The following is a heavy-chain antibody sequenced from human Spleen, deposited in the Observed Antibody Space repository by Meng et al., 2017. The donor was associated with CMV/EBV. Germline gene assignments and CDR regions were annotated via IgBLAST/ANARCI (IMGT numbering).Heavy chain of an antibody. CDR3: ARATTPFGYTGLDV. CDR2: IIPMFGTA. V-gene: IGHV1-69*05. D-gene: IGHD1-26*01. Sequence: SVKVSCKASGGTFSSYAISWVRQAPGQGLEWMGGIIPMFGTANYAQKFQGRVTITTDESTSTAYMELSSLRSEDTAVYYCARATTPFGYTGLDVWGQGTTVTVS. CDR1: GGTFSSYA. J-gene: IGHJ6*02.